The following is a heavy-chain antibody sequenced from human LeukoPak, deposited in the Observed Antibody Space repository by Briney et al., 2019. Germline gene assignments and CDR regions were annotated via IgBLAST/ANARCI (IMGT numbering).Heavy chain of an antibody. J-gene: IGHJ6*03. CDR2: MNPNSGNT. Sequence: ASVKVSCKASGYTFTSYDINWVRQATGQGLEWMGWMNPNSGNTGYAQKFQGRVTMTRNTSISTAYMELSSLRSEDTAVYYCARVKDSSSWYWYYYYMDVWGKGTTATVSS. D-gene: IGHD6-13*01. V-gene: IGHV1-8*01. CDR3: ARVKDSSSWYWYYYYMDV. CDR1: GYTFTSYD.